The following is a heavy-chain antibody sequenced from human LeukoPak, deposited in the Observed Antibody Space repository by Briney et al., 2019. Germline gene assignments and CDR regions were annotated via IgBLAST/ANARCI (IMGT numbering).Heavy chain of an antibody. CDR1: GGTFSSYA. D-gene: IGHD4-11*01. J-gene: IGHJ5*01. V-gene: IGHV1-69*13. CDR3: AKDLHDYGNYVGWFDS. CDR2: IIPIFGTA. Sequence: GASVKVSCKASGGTFSSYAISWVRQAPGQGLEWMGGIIPIFGTANYAQKFQGRVTITADESTSTAYMELSSLRSEDTAVYYCAKDLHDYGNYVGWFDSWGQGTLVTVSS.